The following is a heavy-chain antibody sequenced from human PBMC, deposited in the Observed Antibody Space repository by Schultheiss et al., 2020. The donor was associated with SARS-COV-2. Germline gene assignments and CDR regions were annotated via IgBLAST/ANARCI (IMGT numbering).Heavy chain of an antibody. Sequence: GGSLRLSCAASGFTFSSSWMHWVCQAPEKGQEWVADIKCDGSEKYYVDSVKGRLTISRDNAKNTLYLQMNSLRAEDTAVYYCAKMEGVRDAFDIWGQGTMVTVSS. D-gene: IGHD2-8*01. J-gene: IGHJ3*02. CDR2: IKCDGSEK. CDR3: AKMEGVRDAFDI. V-gene: IGHV3-52*02. CDR1: GFTFSSSW.